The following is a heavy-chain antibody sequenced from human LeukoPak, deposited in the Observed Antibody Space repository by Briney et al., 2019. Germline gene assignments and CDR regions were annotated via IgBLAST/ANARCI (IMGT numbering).Heavy chain of an antibody. V-gene: IGHV4-39*07. Sequence: PSETLSLTCTVSGGSISSSSYYWGWIRQPPGKGLEWIGSIYYSGSTYYNPSLKSRVTISVDTSKNQFSLKLSSVTAADTAVYYCARGLWGYDYGDYEGNWFDPWGQGTLVTVSS. CDR2: IYYSGST. J-gene: IGHJ5*02. D-gene: IGHD4-17*01. CDR1: GGSISSSSYY. CDR3: ARGLWGYDYGDYEGNWFDP.